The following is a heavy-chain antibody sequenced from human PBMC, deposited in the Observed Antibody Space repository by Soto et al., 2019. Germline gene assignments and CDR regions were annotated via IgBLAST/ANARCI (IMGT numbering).Heavy chain of an antibody. D-gene: IGHD1-26*01. CDR3: ARDLARGGGSAGFDY. CDR1: GYTFTGYY. Sequence: QVQLVQSGAEVKKPGASVKVSCKASGYTFTGYYMHWVRQAPGQGLEWMGWINPNSGGTRYPQKFQGRVTMTRDTSISTVYIALTRLRSDDTAVYYCARDLARGGGSAGFDYWGQGTLVNVSS. J-gene: IGHJ4*02. CDR2: INPNSGGT. V-gene: IGHV1-2*02.